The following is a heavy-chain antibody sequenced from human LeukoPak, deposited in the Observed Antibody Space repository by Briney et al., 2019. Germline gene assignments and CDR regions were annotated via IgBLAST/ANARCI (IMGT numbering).Heavy chain of an antibody. V-gene: IGHV4-61*02. CDR2: IYTSGST. Sequence: SETLSLTCTVSGGSISSGSYYWSWIRQPAGKGLEWIGRIYTSGSTNYNPSLKSRVTISVDTSKNQFSLKLSSVTAADTAVYYCARGLMGNSSGWRYRMDVWGQGTTVTASS. CDR1: GGSISSGSYY. CDR3: ARGLMGNSSGWRYRMDV. J-gene: IGHJ6*02. D-gene: IGHD6-19*01.